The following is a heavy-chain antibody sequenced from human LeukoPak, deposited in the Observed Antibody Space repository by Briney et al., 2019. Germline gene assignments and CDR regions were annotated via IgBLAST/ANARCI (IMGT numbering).Heavy chain of an antibody. V-gene: IGHV1-46*01. CDR3: ARAYNWNDPFDY. D-gene: IGHD1-1*01. J-gene: IGHJ4*02. CDR1: GYTFTNYY. Sequence: ASVTVSCKASGYTFTNYYMHWVRQAPGQGLEWMGIINPSGGSTSYAQKFQGRVTMTRDTSTSTVYMELSSLRSEDTAVYYCARAYNWNDPFDYWGQGTLVTVSS. CDR2: INPSGGST.